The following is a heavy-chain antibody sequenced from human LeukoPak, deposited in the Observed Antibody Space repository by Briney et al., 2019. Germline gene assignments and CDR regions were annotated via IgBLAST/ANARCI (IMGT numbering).Heavy chain of an antibody. D-gene: IGHD3-22*01. CDR1: GFTFYMYA. Sequence: RGSLRLSCQASGFTFYMYAMSWVRQAPGKGLEWVASMCGTAGCTFYPDSVKGRFTISRDNSKNVLYLRMNSLTAEDTAIYYCAKDRPNFHENSGHYYRRDGDSWGPRTLVTVSS. CDR3: AKDRPNFHENSGHYYRRDGDS. V-gene: IGHV3-23*01. CDR2: MCGTAGCT. J-gene: IGHJ5*01.